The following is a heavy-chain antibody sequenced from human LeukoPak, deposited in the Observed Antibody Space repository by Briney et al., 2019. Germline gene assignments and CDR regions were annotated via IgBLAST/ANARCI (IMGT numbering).Heavy chain of an antibody. V-gene: IGHV5-51*01. CDR2: IYPGDSDT. CDR3: AREVVVAATQVRDYYYMDV. J-gene: IGHJ6*03. CDR1: GYSFTSYW. Sequence: SGESLKISCKGSGYSFTSYWIGWVRQMPGKGLEWMGIIYPGDSDTRYSPSFQGQVTISADKSISTAYLQWSSLKASDTAMYYCAREVVVAATQVRDYYYMDVWGKGTTVTVSS. D-gene: IGHD2-15*01.